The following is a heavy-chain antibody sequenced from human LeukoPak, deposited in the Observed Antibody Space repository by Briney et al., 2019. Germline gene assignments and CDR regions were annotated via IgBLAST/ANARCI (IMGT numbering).Heavy chain of an antibody. D-gene: IGHD3-9*01. Sequence: GESLKISCKGSGYSFNTYWIAWVRQMPGKGLEWMGIIYPGDSDTRYSPSFQGQVTISADESISTAYLHWSSLKASHTAMYYCARQADYNVLTGYFKGHLDYWGQGTLVTVST. J-gene: IGHJ4*02. CDR2: IYPGDSDT. CDR1: GYSFNTYW. V-gene: IGHV5-51*01. CDR3: ARQADYNVLTGYFKGHLDY.